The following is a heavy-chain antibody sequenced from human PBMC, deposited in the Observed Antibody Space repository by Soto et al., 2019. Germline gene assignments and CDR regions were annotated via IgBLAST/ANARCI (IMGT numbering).Heavy chain of an antibody. CDR1: GDSISSSGFY. D-gene: IGHD3-22*01. V-gene: IGHV4-30-4*08. CDR2: IHSSGSI. Sequence: SETLSLTCAVSGDSISSSGFYWGWIRQPPGKGLEWIGYIHSSGSIYYNPSLKSRATMSIDTAGNQFSLKVSSVTVADTAVYYCARDLDGLHDDTSGPFPRPGWGQGTLVTVSS. J-gene: IGHJ1*01. CDR3: ARDLDGLHDDTSGPFPRPG.